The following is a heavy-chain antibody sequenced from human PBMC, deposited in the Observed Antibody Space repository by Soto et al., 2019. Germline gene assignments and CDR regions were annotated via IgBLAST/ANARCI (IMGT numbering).Heavy chain of an antibody. Sequence: SETLSLTCTVSGGSISSYYWSWIRQPPGKGLEWIGYIYYSGSTNYNPSLKSRVTISVDTSKNQFSLELTSVTAADTAMYFCAAGLDHNKVGYWGQGTLVTVS. CDR2: IYYSGST. CDR1: GGSISSYY. V-gene: IGHV4-59*01. CDR3: AAGLDHNKVGY. D-gene: IGHD2-2*03. J-gene: IGHJ4*02.